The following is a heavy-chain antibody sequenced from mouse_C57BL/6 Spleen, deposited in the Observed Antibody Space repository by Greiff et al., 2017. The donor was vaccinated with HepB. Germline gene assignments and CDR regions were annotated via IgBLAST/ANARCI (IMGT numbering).Heavy chain of an antibody. Sequence: QVQLQQPGAELVKPGASVKLSCKASGYTFTSYWMQWVKQRPGQGLEWIGEIDPSDSYTNYNQKFKGKATLTVDTSSSTAYMQLSSLTSEDSAVYYCARGGYSNYGYFDFWGTGTTVTVSS. J-gene: IGHJ1*03. V-gene: IGHV1-50*01. CDR3: ARGGYSNYGYFDF. D-gene: IGHD2-5*01. CDR2: IDPSDSYT. CDR1: GYTFTSYW.